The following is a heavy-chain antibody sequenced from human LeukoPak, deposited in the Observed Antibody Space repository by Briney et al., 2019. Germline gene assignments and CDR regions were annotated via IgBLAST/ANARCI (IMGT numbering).Heavy chain of an antibody. J-gene: IGHJ6*03. CDR1: GGSISSSSYY. CDR3: ARAAYSNYVDYYYYMDV. CDR2: IYYSGST. D-gene: IGHD4-11*01. Sequence: SETLSLTCTVSGGSISSSSYYWGWIRQPPGKGLEWIGSIYYSGSTYYNPSLKSRVTISVDTSKNQFSLKLSSVTAADTAVYYCARAAYSNYVDYYYYMDVWGKGTTVTVSS. V-gene: IGHV4-39*07.